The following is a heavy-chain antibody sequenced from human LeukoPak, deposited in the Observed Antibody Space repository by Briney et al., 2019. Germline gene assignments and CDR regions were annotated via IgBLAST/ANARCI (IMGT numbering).Heavy chain of an antibody. CDR1: AGSISSSSYY. Sequence: PETLSLTCTVSAGSISSSSYYWGWLRQPPGKGLEWIGSIYYSGSTYYNPSLKSRITISVDTSKNQFSLKLRSVTATDTAVYYCARPYYDYAFDIWGQGTMVTVSS. D-gene: IGHD3-3*01. CDR2: IYYSGST. CDR3: ARPYYDYAFDI. J-gene: IGHJ3*02. V-gene: IGHV4-39*07.